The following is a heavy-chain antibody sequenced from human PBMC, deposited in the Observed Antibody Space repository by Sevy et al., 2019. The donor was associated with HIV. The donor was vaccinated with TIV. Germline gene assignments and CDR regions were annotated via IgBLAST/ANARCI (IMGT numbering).Heavy chain of an antibody. V-gene: IGHV3-48*02. CDR3: AREGTYYDSSGYQYYFDY. D-gene: IGHD3-22*01. J-gene: IGHJ4*02. Sequence: GGSLRLSCAASGFTFSSYSMNWVRQAPDKGLEWVSYVSRTSSTIYYADSVKGRFTISRDNAKNSLYLQMNSLRDEDTAVYYCAREGTYYDSSGYQYYFDYWGQGTLVTVSS. CDR2: VSRTSSTI. CDR1: GFTFSSYS.